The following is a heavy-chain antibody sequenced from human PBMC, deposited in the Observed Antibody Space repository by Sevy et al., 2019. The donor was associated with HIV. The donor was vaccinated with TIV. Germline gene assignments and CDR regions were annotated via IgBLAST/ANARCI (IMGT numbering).Heavy chain of an antibody. D-gene: IGHD3-22*01. CDR1: GGSIGRYY. Sequence: SETLSLTCTVSGGSIGRYYWSWIRQSPGRGLEWIGYIYYDGSTDYNSSLKSRVTISLDTSKNQFSLSLNSVTAADTAVYYCARDAGNYHDSSNYYYVYAFDIWGQGNLVTVSS. J-gene: IGHJ4*02. CDR3: ARDAGNYHDSSNYYYVYAFDI. CDR2: IYYDGST. V-gene: IGHV4-59*01.